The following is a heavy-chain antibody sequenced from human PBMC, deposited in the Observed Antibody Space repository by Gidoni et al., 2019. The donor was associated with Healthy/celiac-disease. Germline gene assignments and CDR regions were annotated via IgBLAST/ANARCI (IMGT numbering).Heavy chain of an antibody. V-gene: IGHV3-21*01. J-gene: IGHJ2*01. CDR1: GFTFSSYS. D-gene: IGHD7-27*01. Sequence: EVQLVESGGGLVKPGGSLRLSCAASGFTFSSYSMNWVRQAPGKGLEWVSSISSSSSYIYYADSVKGRFTISRDNAKNSLYLQMNSLRAEDTAVYYCARDPNPNWGPGRSHWYFDLWGRGTLVTVSS. CDR3: ARDPNPNWGPGRSHWYFDL. CDR2: ISSSSSYI.